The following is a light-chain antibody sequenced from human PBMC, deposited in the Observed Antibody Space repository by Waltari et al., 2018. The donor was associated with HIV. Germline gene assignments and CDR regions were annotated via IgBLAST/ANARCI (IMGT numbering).Light chain of an antibody. CDR2: EVS. V-gene: IGLV2-8*01. CDR3: SSYAGSNTDVV. Sequence: QSALTQPPSASGSPGQSVTISCTGTSSDVGGYNYVYWYQQHPGKAPKLMIYEVSKRPSGVPDRFSGSKSGNTASLTVSGLQAEDEADYYCSSYAGSNTDVVFGGGTKLTVL. CDR1: SSDVGGYNY. J-gene: IGLJ2*01.